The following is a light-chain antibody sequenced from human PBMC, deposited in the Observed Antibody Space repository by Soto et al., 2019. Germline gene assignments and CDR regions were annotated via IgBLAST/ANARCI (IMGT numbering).Light chain of an antibody. CDR3: QPYGSSHPYS. CDR2: SAS. CDR1: RSFASRS. Sequence: EIVLTQSPGTLSLSPGEIATLSCRASRSFASRSLAWSQQKPGQAPRLLIYSASIRATGIPDRFRGSASGTDLTPSVSRMDPADFAEYSCQPYGSSHPYSFGQGTKLKI. J-gene: IGKJ2*01. V-gene: IGKV3-20*01.